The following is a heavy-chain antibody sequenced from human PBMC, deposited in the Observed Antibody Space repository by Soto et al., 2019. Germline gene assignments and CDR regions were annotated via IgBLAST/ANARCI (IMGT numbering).Heavy chain of an antibody. D-gene: IGHD3-10*01. Sequence: PSETLSLTCNVSGASITSSYWSWIRQPPGKGLEWIAYIHHRGTTNYNPSLQSRVTTSVDTSKNQVSLKMSSVTAADTATYFCARTPYRLVLGMVLCYFDEWGPGTMVTVSS. CDR1: GASITSSY. CDR2: IHHRGTT. J-gene: IGHJ4*02. V-gene: IGHV4-59*01. CDR3: ARTPYRLVLGMVLCYFDE.